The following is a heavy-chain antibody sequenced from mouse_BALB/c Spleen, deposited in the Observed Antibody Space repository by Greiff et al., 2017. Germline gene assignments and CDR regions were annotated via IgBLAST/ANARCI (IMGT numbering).Heavy chain of an antibody. D-gene: IGHD1-1*01. CDR3: ARRTGSYAFAY. V-gene: IGHV1-77*01. Sequence: QVQLQQSGAELARPGASVKLSCKASGYTFTDYYINWVKQRTGQGLVWIGEIYPGSGNTYYNEKFKGKATLTADKSSSTAYMQLSSLTSEDSAVYYCARRTGSYAFAYWGQGTLVTVSA. J-gene: IGHJ3*01. CDR2: IYPGSGNT. CDR1: GYTFTDYY.